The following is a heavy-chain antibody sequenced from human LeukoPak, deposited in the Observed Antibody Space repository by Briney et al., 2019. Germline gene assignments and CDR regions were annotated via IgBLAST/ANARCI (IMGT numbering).Heavy chain of an antibody. V-gene: IGHV1-2*02. CDR2: ISPNSGDT. CDR3: ARDRFPLSYDILTGYLGLGGVASFDI. D-gene: IGHD3-9*01. CDR1: GYTFTGYY. J-gene: IGHJ3*02. Sequence: ASVKVSCKASGYTFTGYYMHWVRQAPGQGLEWMGWISPNSGDTNYAQKFQGRVTMTRDTSISTAYMELSRLRSDDTAVYYCARDRFPLSYDILTGYLGLGGVASFDIWGQGTMVTVSS.